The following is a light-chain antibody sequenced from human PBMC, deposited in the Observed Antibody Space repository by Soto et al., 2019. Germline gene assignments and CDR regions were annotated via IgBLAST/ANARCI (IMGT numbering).Light chain of an antibody. CDR3: QQSYSNPLT. V-gene: IGKV1-39*01. CDR2: AAS. Sequence: DIQMTQSPASLSASVGDRVPITCRASQSISSYLNWYQQKPGKAPKLLIYAASSLQSGVPSRFSGSGSGTDFTLTISSLQPEDFATYYCQQSYSNPLTFGQGTRLEI. CDR1: QSISSY. J-gene: IGKJ5*01.